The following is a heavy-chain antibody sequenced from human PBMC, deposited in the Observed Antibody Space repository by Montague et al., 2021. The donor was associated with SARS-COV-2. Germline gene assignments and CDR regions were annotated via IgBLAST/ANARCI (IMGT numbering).Heavy chain of an antibody. CDR2: IYYRGTT. CDR3: AREDRWNWFDP. CDR1: GGSISSDY. D-gene: IGHD5-24*01. Sequence: SETLSLTCSVYGGSISSDYWSWIRQSPGKGLEWIGYIYYRGTTNYNPSLKSRVTLSVDTSKNQSSLKLISVTAADTAVYFCAREDRWNWFDPWGQGVLVTVSS. J-gene: IGHJ5*02. V-gene: IGHV4-59*01.